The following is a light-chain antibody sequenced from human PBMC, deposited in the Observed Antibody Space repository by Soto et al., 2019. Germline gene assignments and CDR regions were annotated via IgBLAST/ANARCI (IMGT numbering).Light chain of an antibody. Sequence: EILVTQSPSTLSVSPGGRATLSCRASQSVSSNVAWYHQKPGQAPRLLIYGPSTRASGIPARFSGSGSGTEFTLTINSLQSEDFAVYFCQQYDNLPLTFGPGTKVDIK. CDR2: GPS. J-gene: IGKJ3*01. CDR1: QSVSSN. V-gene: IGKV3-15*01. CDR3: QQYDNLPLT.